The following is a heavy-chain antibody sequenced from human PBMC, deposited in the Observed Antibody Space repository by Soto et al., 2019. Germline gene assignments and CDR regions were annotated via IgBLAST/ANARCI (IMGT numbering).Heavy chain of an antibody. CDR2: ISGSGGST. V-gene: IGHV3-23*01. CDR1: GFTFSSYA. Sequence: GGSLRLSCAASGFTFSSYAMSWVRQAPGKGLEWVSAISGSGGSTYYADSVKGRFTISRDNSKNTLYLQMNSLRAEDTAVYYCAKHVVVIILGLEKYAQTPLGSWGQGTLVTVSS. D-gene: IGHD3-3*01. J-gene: IGHJ5*02. CDR3: AKHVVVIILGLEKYAQTPLGS.